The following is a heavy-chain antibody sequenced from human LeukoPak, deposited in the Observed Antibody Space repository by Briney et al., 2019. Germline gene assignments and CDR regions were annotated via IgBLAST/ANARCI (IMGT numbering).Heavy chain of an antibody. Sequence: PGGSLRLSCAASGFTFRDHYMDWVRQAPGEGLEWVGRTRNKANSYTTEYAASVKGRFTISRDDSKNSLYLQMNSLKTEDTAVYYCARDQGFWSGYYGNYYMDVWGKGTTVTVSS. V-gene: IGHV3-72*01. CDR3: ARDQGFWSGYYGNYYMDV. CDR1: GFTFRDHY. J-gene: IGHJ6*03. D-gene: IGHD3-3*01. CDR2: TRNKANSYTT.